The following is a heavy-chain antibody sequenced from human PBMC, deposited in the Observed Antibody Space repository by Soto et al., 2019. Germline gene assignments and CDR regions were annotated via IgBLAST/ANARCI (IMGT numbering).Heavy chain of an antibody. CDR1: GDSNSHRSYY. CDR3: ARQRTSVVTQAYFYS. D-gene: IGHD2-21*02. Sequence: SETLSCTCSVTGDSNSHRSYYWGWIRQPPGKGLDWIGSIYYSGSTYNNPSLKSRVSMPVDTSKNQFSLKLRSVTATDTSLYYCARQRTSVVTQAYFYSLGQRSLVTVS. J-gene: IGHJ4*02. CDR2: IYYSGST. V-gene: IGHV4-39*01.